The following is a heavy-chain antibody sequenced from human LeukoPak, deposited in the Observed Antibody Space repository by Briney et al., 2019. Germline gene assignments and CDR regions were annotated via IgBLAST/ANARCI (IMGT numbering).Heavy chain of an antibody. CDR1: GFTVSSNY. Sequence: PGGSLRLSCAASGFTVSSNYMSWVRQAPGKGLEWVSVFYSGGGTFYADSVKGRFTISRDNAKNSLYLQMNSPRGEDTALYHCARVGGPSHYGGETYYMDVWGKGTTVTISS. CDR2: FYSGGGT. J-gene: IGHJ6*03. V-gene: IGHV3-66*01. CDR3: ARVGGPSHYGGETYYMDV. D-gene: IGHD4-23*01.